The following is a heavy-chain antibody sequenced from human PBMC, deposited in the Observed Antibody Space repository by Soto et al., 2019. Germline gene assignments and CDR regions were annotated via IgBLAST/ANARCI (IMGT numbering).Heavy chain of an antibody. Sequence: ASVKVSCKASGNTVPNYAIHWVRQAPGQGLEWMGWISAYNGNTNYAQKLQGRVTMTTDASTSTAYMELRSLRSDDTAVYYCARGNGGMDVWGQGTTVTVSS. V-gene: IGHV1-18*01. J-gene: IGHJ6*02. CDR2: ISAYNGNT. CDR1: GNTVPNYA. CDR3: ARGNGGMDV.